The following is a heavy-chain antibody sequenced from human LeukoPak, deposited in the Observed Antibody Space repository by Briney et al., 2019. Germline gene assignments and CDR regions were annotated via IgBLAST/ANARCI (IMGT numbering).Heavy chain of an antibody. CDR3: ARDLRGYSYARDAFDI. CDR2: ISYDGSNK. CDR1: GFTFSSYG. D-gene: IGHD5-18*01. J-gene: IGHJ3*02. Sequence: GGSLRLSCAASGFTFSSYGMHWVRQAPGKGLEWVAVISYDGSNKYYADSVKGRFTISRDNSKNALYLQMISLRAEDTAVYYCARDLRGYSYARDAFDIWGQGTMVTVSS. V-gene: IGHV3-30*03.